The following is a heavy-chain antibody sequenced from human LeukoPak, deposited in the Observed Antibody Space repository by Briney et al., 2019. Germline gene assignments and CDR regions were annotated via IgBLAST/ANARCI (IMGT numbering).Heavy chain of an antibody. CDR3: ARGGVVVTGETSFDY. CDR1: GYTFTSYD. CDR2: VNPNSANT. D-gene: IGHD3-22*01. V-gene: IGHV1-8*01. J-gene: IGHJ4*02. Sequence: ASVKVSCKASGYTFTSYDINWVRQATGQGLEWMGWVNPNSANTAYAQKLQGRVTMTRNTSISTAYMELSSLRSEDTAVYYCARGGVVVTGETSFDYWGQGTLVTVSS.